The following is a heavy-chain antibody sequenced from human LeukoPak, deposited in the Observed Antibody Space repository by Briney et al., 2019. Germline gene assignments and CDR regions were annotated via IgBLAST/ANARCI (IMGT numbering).Heavy chain of an antibody. CDR2: IYHSGST. Sequence: SETLSLTCTVSGGSISSYYWGWIRQPPGKGLEWIGSIYHSGSTYYNPSLKSRVTISVDTSKNQFSLKLSSVTAADTAVYYCARDVGSSSGNWFDPWGQGTLVTVSS. D-gene: IGHD6-6*01. CDR1: GGSISSYY. V-gene: IGHV4-39*07. J-gene: IGHJ5*02. CDR3: ARDVGSSSGNWFDP.